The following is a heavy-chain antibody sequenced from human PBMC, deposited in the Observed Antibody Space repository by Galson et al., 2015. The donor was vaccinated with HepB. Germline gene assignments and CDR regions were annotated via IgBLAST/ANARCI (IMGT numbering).Heavy chain of an antibody. D-gene: IGHD6-19*01. V-gene: IGHV3-23*01. Sequence: SLRLSCAASGFTFSSYAMSWVRQAPGKGLEWVSAISGSGGSTYYADSVKGRFTISRDNSKNTLYLQMNSLRAEDTAVYYCAKAVVRAVAGTYFDYWGRGTLVTVSS. CDR3: AKAVVRAVAGTYFDY. CDR1: GFTFSSYA. J-gene: IGHJ4*02. CDR2: ISGSGGST.